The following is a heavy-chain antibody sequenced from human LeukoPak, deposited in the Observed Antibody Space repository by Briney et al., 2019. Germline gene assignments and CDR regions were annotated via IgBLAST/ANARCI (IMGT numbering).Heavy chain of an antibody. V-gene: IGHV3-21*01. J-gene: IGHJ4*02. CDR3: ARDAGVHSSPSLDY. CDR2: ISSSSSYI. CDR1: GFTFSSYS. Sequence: GGSLRLSCAASGFTFSSYSMNWVRQAPGKGLEWVSSISSSSSYIYYADSVKGRFTISRDNAKNSLYLQMNSLRAEDTAVYYCARDAGVHSSPSLDYWGQGALVTVSS. D-gene: IGHD6-6*01.